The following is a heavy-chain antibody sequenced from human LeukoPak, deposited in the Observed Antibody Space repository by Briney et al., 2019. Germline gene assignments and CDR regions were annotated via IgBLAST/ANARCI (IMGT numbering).Heavy chain of an antibody. CDR2: ISGSGSNT. D-gene: IGHD6-13*01. Sequence: QPGGSLRLSCAASGFIFSTYAMSWVRQDSGKGLEWVSAISGSGSNTYYADSVKGRFTISRDNSKNTLYLQMNSLRAEDTAVYYCAKRLVAAGPNFDYWGQGTLVTVSS. CDR1: GFIFSTYA. V-gene: IGHV3-23*01. CDR3: AKRLVAAGPNFDY. J-gene: IGHJ4*02.